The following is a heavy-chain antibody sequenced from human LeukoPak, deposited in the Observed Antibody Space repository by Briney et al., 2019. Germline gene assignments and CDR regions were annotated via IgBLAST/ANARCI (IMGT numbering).Heavy chain of an antibody. J-gene: IGHJ3*02. CDR3: ARGSRFGVVGRNAFDI. D-gene: IGHD3-3*01. CDR1: GFTFSSSE. Sequence: GGSLRLSCAASGFTFSSSEMDWVRQAPGKGLVWVSYISSSGSTIYYADSVKGRFTISRDNAKNSLYLQVNSLRAEDTAVYYCARGSRFGVVGRNAFDIWGQGTVVTVSS. V-gene: IGHV3-48*03. CDR2: ISSSGSTI.